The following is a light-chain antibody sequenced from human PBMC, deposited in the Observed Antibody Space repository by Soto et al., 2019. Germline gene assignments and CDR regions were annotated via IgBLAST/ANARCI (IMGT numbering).Light chain of an antibody. Sequence: IQLTQSPSSLSASVGDRVTITCRASQGISSYLAWYQQKPGKAPKLLIYAASTLQSGVPSRFSGSGSGTEFTLTISSLQSEDFAVYYCQQYNNWPITFGQGTRLEIK. V-gene: IGKV1-9*01. CDR2: AAS. CDR3: QQYNNWPIT. J-gene: IGKJ5*01. CDR1: QGISSY.